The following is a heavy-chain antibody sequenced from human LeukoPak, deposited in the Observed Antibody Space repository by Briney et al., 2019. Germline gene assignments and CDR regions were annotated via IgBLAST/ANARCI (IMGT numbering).Heavy chain of an antibody. CDR2: IYSGGST. Sequence: GGSLRLSCAASGFTVSSYYMSWVRQPPGKGLEWVSVIYSGGSTYYTPSFKGRFTISRDNSKNTLYLQMNSLRAEDTAVYYCARGPPGYGMDVWGQGTTVTVSS. CDR1: GFTVSSYY. V-gene: IGHV3-53*01. J-gene: IGHJ6*02. CDR3: ARGPPGYGMDV.